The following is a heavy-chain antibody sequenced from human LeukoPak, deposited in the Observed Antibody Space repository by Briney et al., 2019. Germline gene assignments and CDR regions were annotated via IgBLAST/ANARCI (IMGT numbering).Heavy chain of an antibody. CDR1: GYTFTSYY. Sequence: ASVKVSCKASGYTFTSYYMHWVRQAPGQGLEWMGIINPSGGSTSYAQKFQGRVTMTRDTSTSTVYMELSSLRSEDTAVYYCARDSESRTYYYDSSGYNLYYWGQGTLVTVSS. V-gene: IGHV1-46*01. CDR3: ARDSESRTYYYDSSGYNLYY. J-gene: IGHJ4*02. CDR2: INPSGGST. D-gene: IGHD3-22*01.